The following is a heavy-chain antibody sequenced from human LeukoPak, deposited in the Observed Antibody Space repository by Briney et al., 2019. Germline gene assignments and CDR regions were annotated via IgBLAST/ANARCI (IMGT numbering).Heavy chain of an antibody. Sequence: PSETLSLTCTVSGGSISGYYWKWIRQPAGKGRVWIGLIYTSGSTDYNPSLKRRVTISVETSKKQFSLKRRSVTAADTAVYYCARIRPTSAATFDYWGQGTLVTVSS. CDR3: ARIRPTSAATFDY. D-gene: IGHD4-11*01. V-gene: IGHV4-4*07. CDR1: GGSISGYY. J-gene: IGHJ4*02. CDR2: IYTSGST.